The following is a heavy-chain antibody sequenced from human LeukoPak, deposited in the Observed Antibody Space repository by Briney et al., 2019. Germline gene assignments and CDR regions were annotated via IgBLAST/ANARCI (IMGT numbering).Heavy chain of an antibody. Sequence: SETLSLTWAVYGGSFSGYYWSWIRQPPGKGLEWIGEINHSGSTNYNPSPKSRVTISVDTSKNQFSLKLSSVTAADTAVYYCASSRIAAAGPPRNRVDYWGQGTLVTVSS. J-gene: IGHJ4*02. V-gene: IGHV4-34*01. D-gene: IGHD6-13*01. CDR1: GGSFSGYY. CDR3: ASSRIAAAGPPRNRVDY. CDR2: INHSGST.